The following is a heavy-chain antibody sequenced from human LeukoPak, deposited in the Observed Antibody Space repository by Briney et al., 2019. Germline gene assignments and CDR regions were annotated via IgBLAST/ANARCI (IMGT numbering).Heavy chain of an antibody. CDR1: GGSFSGYY. D-gene: IGHD3-3*01. J-gene: IGHJ4*02. Sequence: SETLSLTCAVYGGSFSGYYWGWIRQPPGKGLEWIGSIYYSGSTYYNPSLKSRVTISVDTSKNQFSLKLSSVTAADTAVYYCARDPYDFWSGYYTPPYYFDYWGQGTLVTVSS. CDR3: ARDPYDFWSGYYTPPYYFDY. V-gene: IGHV4-34*01. CDR2: IYYSGST.